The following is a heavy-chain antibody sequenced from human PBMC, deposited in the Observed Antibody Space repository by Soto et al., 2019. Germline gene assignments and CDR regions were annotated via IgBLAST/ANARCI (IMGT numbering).Heavy chain of an antibody. CDR3: AKGSGGVPIFNHLDY. J-gene: IGHJ4*02. CDR2: ISGSGGST. V-gene: IGHV3-23*01. Sequence: EVQLLESGGGLVQPGGSLRLSCAASGFTFSSYAMSWVRQAPGKGLEWVSAISGSGGSTYYADSVKGRFTISRDNYKNTLYLQMNSLRAEDTAVYYCAKGSGGVPIFNHLDYWGQGTLVTVSS. CDR1: GFTFSSYA. D-gene: IGHD3-16*01.